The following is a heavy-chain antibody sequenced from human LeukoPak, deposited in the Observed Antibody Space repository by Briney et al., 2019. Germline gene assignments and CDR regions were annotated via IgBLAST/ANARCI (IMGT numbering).Heavy chain of an antibody. CDR3: ARCAAVAGTRDY. Sequence: GESLKISCKCSGYIFTSYWIGWVRQMPGKGLEWMGIIYPGDSDTRYSPSFQGQVTISADKYISTAYLQWSSLKASDTAMYYCARCAAVAGTRDYWGQGTLVTVSS. J-gene: IGHJ4*02. CDR2: IYPGDSDT. V-gene: IGHV5-51*01. D-gene: IGHD6-19*01. CDR1: GYIFTSYW.